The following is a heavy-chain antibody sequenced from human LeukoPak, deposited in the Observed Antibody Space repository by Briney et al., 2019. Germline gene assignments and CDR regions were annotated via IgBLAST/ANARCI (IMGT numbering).Heavy chain of an antibody. J-gene: IGHJ5*02. D-gene: IGHD3-22*01. CDR2: IIPIFGTA. V-gene: IGHV1-69*01. Sequence: SVKVSCKASAGTFSSYAISWVRQAPGQGLEWMGEIIPIFGTANYAQKFQGRVTITADESTSTAYMELSSLRSEDTAVYYCASDDYYDSSGYHNWFDPWGQGTLVTVSS. CDR1: AGTFSSYA. CDR3: ASDDYYDSSGYHNWFDP.